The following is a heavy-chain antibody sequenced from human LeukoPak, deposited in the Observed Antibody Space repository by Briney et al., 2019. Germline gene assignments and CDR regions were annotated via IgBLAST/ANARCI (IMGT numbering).Heavy chain of an antibody. CDR1: GFTFDDYA. D-gene: IGHD5-24*01. J-gene: IGHJ4*02. CDR2: ISWDGGYS. Sequence: PGGSLRLSCAASGFTFDDYAMHWVRQAPGKGLEWVSLISWDGGYSYYADSVKGRFTISRDNSKNSLYLQMNSLRTEDTALYYCAKDYPGYKGLDYWGQGTLVTISS. V-gene: IGHV3-43*01. CDR3: AKDYPGYKGLDY.